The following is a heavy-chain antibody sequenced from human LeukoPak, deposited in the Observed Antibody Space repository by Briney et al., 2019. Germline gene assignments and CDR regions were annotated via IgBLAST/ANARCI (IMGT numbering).Heavy chain of an antibody. CDR2: IYYSGST. J-gene: IGHJ4*02. Sequence: SETLSLTCTVSGGSISSGGYYWSWIRQHPGKGLEWIGYIYYSGSTYYNPSLKSRVTISVDTSENQFSLKLSTVTAADTAVYYCARERYSSSWEDFGYDYWGQGTLVTVSS. D-gene: IGHD6-13*01. CDR1: GGSISSGGYY. V-gene: IGHV4-31*03. CDR3: ARERYSSSWEDFGYDY.